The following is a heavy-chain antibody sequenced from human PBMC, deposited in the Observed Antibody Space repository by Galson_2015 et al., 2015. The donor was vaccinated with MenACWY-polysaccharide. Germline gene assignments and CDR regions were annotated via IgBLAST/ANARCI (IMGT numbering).Heavy chain of an antibody. V-gene: IGHV4-61*01. J-gene: IGHJ5*02. CDR3: AREPTYSGSFGWFDP. CDR1: GASVSSGTDR. Sequence: ETLSLTCAVSGASVSSGTDRWTWIRQPPGKGLEWIAHIHYSGFTTTNPPLTSRVAISLDTSKNQFSLRLSSVTAADTAIYYCAREPTYSGSFGWFDPWGQGTLVTVSS. CDR2: IHYSGFT. D-gene: IGHD1-26*01.